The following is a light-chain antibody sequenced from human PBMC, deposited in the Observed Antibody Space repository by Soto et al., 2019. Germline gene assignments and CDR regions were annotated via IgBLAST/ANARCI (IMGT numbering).Light chain of an antibody. Sequence: DIQMTQSRSHVSASVGDRVSITCRASQDIRSWLARYQQRPGKAPKLLIYAATILQSGVPSRFSGSGSGTAFTLTISNLQPEDFASYFCQQANSFPLTFGGGTKVDIK. J-gene: IGKJ4*01. CDR1: QDIRSW. CDR3: QQANSFPLT. V-gene: IGKV1-12*01. CDR2: AAT.